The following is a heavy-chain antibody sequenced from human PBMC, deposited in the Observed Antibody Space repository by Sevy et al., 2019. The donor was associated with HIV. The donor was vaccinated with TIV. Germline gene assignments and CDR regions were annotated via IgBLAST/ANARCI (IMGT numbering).Heavy chain of an antibody. CDR2: VRRKTDGGTA. CDR3: MTEAELRFGASTDY. J-gene: IGHJ4*02. CDR1: GFTFTDAW. Sequence: GGSLRLSCAASGFTFTDAWMSWVRQAPGKGLEWVGRVRRKTDGGTADYAAPVKGSFTISREDSKNTLYLQMNSLKAEDTGFYYWMTEAELRFGASTDYWGQGTLVTVSS. D-gene: IGHD3-10*01. V-gene: IGHV3-15*01.